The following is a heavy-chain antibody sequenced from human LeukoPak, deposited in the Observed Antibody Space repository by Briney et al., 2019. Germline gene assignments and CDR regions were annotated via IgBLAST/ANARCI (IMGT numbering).Heavy chain of an antibody. CDR3: GKEGGA. CDR1: GFMFSDYT. CDR2: IGGRGGST. J-gene: IGHJ5*02. V-gene: IGHV3-23*01. D-gene: IGHD3-16*01. Sequence: GGSLRLSCAASGFMFSDYTMTWVRQAPGKGPEWVSAIGGRGGSTYYADSLGGRFTISRDNSKDMLYLQMNSLKVEDTATYYCGKEGGAWGQGTKVTVSS.